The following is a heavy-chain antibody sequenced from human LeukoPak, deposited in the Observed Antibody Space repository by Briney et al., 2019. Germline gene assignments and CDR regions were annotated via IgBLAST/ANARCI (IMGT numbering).Heavy chain of an antibody. CDR3: ARHNPPWSRTGDFYGMDV. Sequence: SESLSPTCTVSGGSISSYYWGWIRQPPGKGLEWIGYIYYSGSTNYNPSLKSRVTISVDTSKNQFSLKLSSVTAADTAVYYCARHNPPWSRTGDFYGMDVWGQGTTVTVSS. J-gene: IGHJ6*02. D-gene: IGHD7-27*01. V-gene: IGHV4-59*08. CDR1: GGSISSYY. CDR2: IYYSGST.